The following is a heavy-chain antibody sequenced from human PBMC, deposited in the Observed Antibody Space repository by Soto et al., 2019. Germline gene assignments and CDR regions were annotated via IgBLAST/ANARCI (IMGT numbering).Heavy chain of an antibody. CDR1: GFTFSSYA. D-gene: IGHD7-27*01. V-gene: IGHV3-23*01. Sequence: LRLSCAASGFTFSSYAMSWVRQAPGKGLEWVSAISGSGGSTYYADSVKGRFTISRDNSKNTLYLQMNSLRAEDTAVYYCAKHRSELGDYYFDYWGQGTLVTVSS. J-gene: IGHJ4*02. CDR2: ISGSGGST. CDR3: AKHRSELGDYYFDY.